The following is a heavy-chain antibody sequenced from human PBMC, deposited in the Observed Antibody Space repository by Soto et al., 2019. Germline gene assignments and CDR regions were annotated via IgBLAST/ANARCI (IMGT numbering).Heavy chain of an antibody. Sequence: ASLKVSCKASGGTFSSYAISWVRQAPGQGLEWMGGIIPIFGTANYAQKFQGRVTITADESTSTAYMELSSLRSEDTAVYYCARSLGRAVAGTSPFDYWGQGTLVTVSS. CDR2: IIPIFGTA. CDR3: ARSLGRAVAGTSPFDY. J-gene: IGHJ4*02. CDR1: GGTFSSYA. D-gene: IGHD6-19*01. V-gene: IGHV1-69*13.